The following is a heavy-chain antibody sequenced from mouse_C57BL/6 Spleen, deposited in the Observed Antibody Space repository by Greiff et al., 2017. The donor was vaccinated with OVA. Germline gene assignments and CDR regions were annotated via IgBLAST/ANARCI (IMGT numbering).Heavy chain of an antibody. D-gene: IGHD2-4*01. CDR3: ASYDYDWEWFAY. CDR1: GFSLTSYG. V-gene: IGHV2-2*01. Sequence: VKLMESGPGLVQPSQSLSITCTVSGFSLTSYGVHWVRQSPGQGLEWLGVIWSGGSTDYNAAFISRLSISKDNSKSQVFFTMNSLQADDTAIYYCASYDYDWEWFAYWGQGTLVTVSA. CDR2: IWSGGST. J-gene: IGHJ3*01.